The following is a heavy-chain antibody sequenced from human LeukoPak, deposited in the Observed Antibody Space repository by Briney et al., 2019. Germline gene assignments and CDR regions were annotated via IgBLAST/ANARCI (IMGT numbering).Heavy chain of an antibody. J-gene: IGHJ4*02. CDR1: GFTFTNYW. CDR2: IKQDGSEK. Sequence: QPGGSLRLSCAASGFTFTNYWMSWVRQAPGKGLEWVANIKQDGSEKCYVASVMGRFTISRDNAKNSLFLQMNSLRAEDTAVYYCATWGPDYWGQGTLVTVSS. D-gene: IGHD7-27*01. CDR3: ATWGPDY. V-gene: IGHV3-7*01.